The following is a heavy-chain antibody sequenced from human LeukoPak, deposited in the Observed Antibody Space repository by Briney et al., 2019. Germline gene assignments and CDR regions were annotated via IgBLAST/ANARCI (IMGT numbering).Heavy chain of an antibody. CDR3: ARTTMVRGVTRHFDY. Sequence: GESLKISCKGSGCSFTSYWIGWVRQMPGKGLEWMGIIYPGDSDTRYSPSFQGQVTISADKSISTAYLQWSSLKASGTAMYYCARTTMVRGVTRHFDYWGQGTLVTVSS. V-gene: IGHV5-51*01. CDR2: IYPGDSDT. D-gene: IGHD3-10*01. J-gene: IGHJ4*02. CDR1: GCSFTSYW.